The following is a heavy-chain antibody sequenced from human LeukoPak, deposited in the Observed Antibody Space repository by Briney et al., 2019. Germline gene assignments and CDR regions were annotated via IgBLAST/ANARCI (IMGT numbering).Heavy chain of an antibody. CDR1: GGTFSSYA. CDR3: ARHLVGATQHLDY. J-gene: IGHJ4*02. Sequence: SSVKVSCKASGGTFSSYAISWVRQAPGQGLEWMGRIIPIFGTANYAQKFQGRVTITTDESTSTAYMELSSLRSEDTAVYYCARHLVGATQHLDYWGRGTLVTVSS. CDR2: IIPIFGTA. D-gene: IGHD1-26*01. V-gene: IGHV1-69*05.